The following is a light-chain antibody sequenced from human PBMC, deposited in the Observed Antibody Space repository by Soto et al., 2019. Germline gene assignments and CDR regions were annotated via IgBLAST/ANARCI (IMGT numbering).Light chain of an antibody. Sequence: ETVMTQSPATLSVSPGERATLSCRASQSVSTNLAWYQQRPGQAPRLLISGASTRATGIPARFSGSGSGTEFTLTISSLQSEDFAVYYCQHYNKWPHIFGQGTKLEIK. CDR1: QSVSTN. J-gene: IGKJ2*01. V-gene: IGKV3-15*01. CDR2: GAS. CDR3: QHYNKWPHI.